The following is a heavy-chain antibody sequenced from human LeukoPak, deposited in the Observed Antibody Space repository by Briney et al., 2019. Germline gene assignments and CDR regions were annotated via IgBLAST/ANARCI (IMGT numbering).Heavy chain of an antibody. Sequence: ASVKVSCKASGYTFTSYDINWVRQAPGQGLEWMGWISAYNGNTNYAQKLQGRVTMTTDTSTSTAYMELRSLRSDDTAVYYCARVVAAADFDYWGQGTLVTVSS. CDR1: GYTFTSYD. J-gene: IGHJ4*02. CDR3: ARVVAAADFDY. V-gene: IGHV1-18*01. D-gene: IGHD6-13*01. CDR2: ISAYNGNT.